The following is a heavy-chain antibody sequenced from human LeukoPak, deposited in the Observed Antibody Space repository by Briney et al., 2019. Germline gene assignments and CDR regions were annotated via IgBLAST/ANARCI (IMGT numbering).Heavy chain of an antibody. V-gene: IGHV3-7*04. CDR2: IKQDGSEK. Sequence: PGGPLRLSCAASGFSFSNYWMGWVRQAPGKGLEWVANIKQDGSEKYYVDSVKGRFTISRDNDKNSLYLQMTSLRAEDTAVYYCARSQWLRFDAFDIWGQGTMVTVSS. CDR3: ARSQWLRFDAFDI. J-gene: IGHJ3*02. D-gene: IGHD5-12*01. CDR1: GFSFSNYW.